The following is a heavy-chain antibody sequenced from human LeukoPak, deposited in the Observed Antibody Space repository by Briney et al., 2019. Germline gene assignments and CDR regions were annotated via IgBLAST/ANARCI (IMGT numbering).Heavy chain of an antibody. CDR2: ISGSGGST. V-gene: IGHV3-23*01. CDR3: AKDHPDYYDSSAYYYVPDFYY. CDR1: GFTFSSYA. Sequence: PGGPLRLSCAASGFTFSSYAMSWVRQAPGKGLEWVSAISGSGGSTYYADSVKGRFTISRDNSKNTLYLQMNSLRAEDTAVYYCAKDHPDYYDSSAYYYVPDFYYWVQGTLVTVSS. J-gene: IGHJ4*02. D-gene: IGHD3-22*01.